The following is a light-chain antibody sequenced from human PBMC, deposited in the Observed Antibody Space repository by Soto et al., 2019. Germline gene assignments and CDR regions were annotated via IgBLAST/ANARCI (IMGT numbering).Light chain of an antibody. J-gene: IGKJ4*01. CDR1: QYINHF. CDR2: AAS. Sequence: DIQMTQSPSSLSASVGDRVTITCQASQYINHFLNWYQHKPGKAPKLLIYAASDLETGVSSRFSGSGSGTHFTLTISSLQPEDVATYYCQQYDHLPPFGGGTRIDIK. V-gene: IGKV1-33*01. CDR3: QQYDHLPP.